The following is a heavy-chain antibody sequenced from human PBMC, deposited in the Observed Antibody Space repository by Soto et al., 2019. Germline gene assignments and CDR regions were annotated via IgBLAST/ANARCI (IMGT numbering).Heavy chain of an antibody. CDR2: ISAYNGNT. D-gene: IGHD3-10*01. CDR1: GGTFSSYT. Sequence: ASVKVSCKASGGTFSSYTISWVRQAPGQGLEWMGWISAYNGNTNYAQKLQGRVTMTTDTSTSTAYMELRSLRSDDTAVYYCARDLVLLWFGESRGDYYGMDVWAQGTTVTVSS. V-gene: IGHV1-18*01. CDR3: ARDLVLLWFGESRGDYYGMDV. J-gene: IGHJ6*02.